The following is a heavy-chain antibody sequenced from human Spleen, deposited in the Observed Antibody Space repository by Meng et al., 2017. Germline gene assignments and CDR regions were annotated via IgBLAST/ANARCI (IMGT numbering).Heavy chain of an antibody. CDR3: AKEDTSGYYKYFHH. V-gene: IGHV3-21*04. J-gene: IGHJ1*01. Sequence: GESLKISCAASGFTFSSYSMNWVRQAPGKGLEWVSSISSSSSYIYYADSVKGRFTISRDNAKNSLYLQMNSLRADDTAFYYCAKEDTSGYYKYFHHWGQGTLVTVSS. D-gene: IGHD6-19*01. CDR2: ISSSSSYI. CDR1: GFTFSSYS.